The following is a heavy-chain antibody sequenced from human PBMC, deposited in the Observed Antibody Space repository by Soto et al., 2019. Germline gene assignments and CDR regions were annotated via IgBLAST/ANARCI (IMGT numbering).Heavy chain of an antibody. CDR2: MNPNSGNT. CDR3: ARARYCSSTSCSKGYYYYYMDV. J-gene: IGHJ6*03. D-gene: IGHD2-2*01. Sequence: ASVKVSCKASGYTFTSYDINWVRQATGQGLEWMGWMNPNSGNTGYEQKFQGRVTMTRNTSISTAYMELSSLRSEDTAVYYCARARYCSSTSCSKGYYYYYMDVWGKGTTVTVSS. CDR1: GYTFTSYD. V-gene: IGHV1-8*01.